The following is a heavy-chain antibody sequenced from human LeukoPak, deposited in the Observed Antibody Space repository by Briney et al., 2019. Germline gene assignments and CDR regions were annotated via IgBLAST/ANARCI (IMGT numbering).Heavy chain of an antibody. CDR3: ARAIGYYDFWSGYWDY. V-gene: IGHV1-18*01. J-gene: IGHJ4*02. CDR1: GYTFTSYG. CDR2: ISAYNGNT. Sequence: ASVKVSCKASGYTFTSYGISWVRQAPGQGVEWMGWISAYNGNTNYAQKLQGRVTMTPDTSTSTAYMELRSVRSDDTAVYYCARAIGYYDFWSGYWDYWGQGTLVTVSS. D-gene: IGHD3-3*01.